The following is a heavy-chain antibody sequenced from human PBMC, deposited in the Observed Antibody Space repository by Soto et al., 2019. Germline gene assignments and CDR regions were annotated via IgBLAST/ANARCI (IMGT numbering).Heavy chain of an antibody. CDR1: GYTFTSYY. Sequence: ASVKVSCKASGYTFTSYYIHWVRQAPGQGLEWMGIINPSGGSTSYAQKFQGRVTMTRDTSTSTVYMELSSLRSEDTAVYYCARAKDYDFWSGYYISPPTYYGMDVWGQGTTVTVSS. D-gene: IGHD3-3*01. V-gene: IGHV1-46*01. CDR2: INPSGGST. CDR3: ARAKDYDFWSGYYISPPTYYGMDV. J-gene: IGHJ6*02.